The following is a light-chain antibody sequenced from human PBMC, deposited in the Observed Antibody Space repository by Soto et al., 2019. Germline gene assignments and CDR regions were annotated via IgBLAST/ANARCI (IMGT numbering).Light chain of an antibody. CDR2: DAS. CDR1: QSVSSY. Sequence: EIVLTQSPATLSMSPGESGTLYCRASQSVSSYLAWYQQKPGQAPRLLIYDASNRATGIPARFSGSGSGTEFTLTISSLQSEDFAVYYCQQYNNWPPWTFGQGTKVDIK. J-gene: IGKJ1*01. CDR3: QQYNNWPPWT. V-gene: IGKV3D-15*01.